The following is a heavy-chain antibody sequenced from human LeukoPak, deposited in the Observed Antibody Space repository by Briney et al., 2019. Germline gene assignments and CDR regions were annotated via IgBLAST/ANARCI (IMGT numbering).Heavy chain of an antibody. J-gene: IGHJ4*02. Sequence: SVTLSLTCAVYGGSFSGYYWSWIRQPPGKGLEWIGEINHSGSTNYNPSLKSRVTISVDTSKNQFSLKLSSVTAADTAVYYCARRGDGYNRDYWGQGTLVTVSS. CDR2: INHSGST. D-gene: IGHD5-24*01. V-gene: IGHV4-34*01. CDR3: ARRGDGYNRDY. CDR1: GGSFSGYY.